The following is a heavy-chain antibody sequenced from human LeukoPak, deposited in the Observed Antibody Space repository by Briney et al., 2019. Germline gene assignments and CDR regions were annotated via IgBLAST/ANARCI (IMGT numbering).Heavy chain of an antibody. J-gene: IGHJ6*02. Sequence: GGSLRLSCAASGFTVSSNYITWVRRAPGKGLECVSVIYSGGSTHYGDSVKGRLTISRDNSKNTVYLQMNSLRAEDTAVYYCARDLGYYYGMDVWGQGTTVTVSS. CDR3: ARDLGYYYGMDV. V-gene: IGHV3-66*01. D-gene: IGHD7-27*01. CDR2: IYSGGST. CDR1: GFTVSSNY.